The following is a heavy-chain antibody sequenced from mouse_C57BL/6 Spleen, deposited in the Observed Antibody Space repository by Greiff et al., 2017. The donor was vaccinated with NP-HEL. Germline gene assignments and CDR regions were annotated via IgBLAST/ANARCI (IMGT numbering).Heavy chain of an antibody. CDR3: ARSHYYGSISCAY. V-gene: IGHV1-82*01. D-gene: IGHD1-1*01. J-gene: IGHJ3*01. Sequence: VQLQQSGPELVKPGASVKISCKASGYAFSSSWMNWVKQRPGKGLEWIGRIYPGDGDTNYNGKFKGKATLTADKSSSTAYMQLSSLTSEDSAVYFCARSHYYGSISCAYGGQGTLVTVSA. CDR1: GYAFSSSW. CDR2: IYPGDGDT.